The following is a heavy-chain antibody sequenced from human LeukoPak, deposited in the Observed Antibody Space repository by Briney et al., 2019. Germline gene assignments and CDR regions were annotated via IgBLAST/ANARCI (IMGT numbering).Heavy chain of an antibody. D-gene: IGHD6-13*01. J-gene: IGHJ4*02. V-gene: IGHV3-11*01. CDR3: ARKPTLAAAATFDY. CDR1: GFTFSDYY. CDR2: ITSSGSRI. Sequence: GGSLRLSCAASGFTFSDYYMNWIRQAPGKGLEWISNITSSGSRINYADSVKGRFIMSRDNAKNSLYLQMNSLRAEDTAVYYCARKPTLAAAATFDYWGQGTLVTVSS.